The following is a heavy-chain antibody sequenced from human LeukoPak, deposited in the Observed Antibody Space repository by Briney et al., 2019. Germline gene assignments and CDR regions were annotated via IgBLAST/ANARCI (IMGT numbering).Heavy chain of an antibody. CDR3: ARHRGVYSGGWYSDFDY. CDR2: IYYSGST. J-gene: IGHJ4*02. V-gene: IGHV4-39*01. CDR1: GGSISSSSYY. D-gene: IGHD6-19*01. Sequence: SETLSLTCTVSGGSISSSSYYWGWIRQPPGKGLEWIGSIYYSGSTYYNPSLKSRVTISVDTSKNQFSLKLSSVTAADTAVYYCARHRGVYSGGWYSDFDYWGQGTLVTVSS.